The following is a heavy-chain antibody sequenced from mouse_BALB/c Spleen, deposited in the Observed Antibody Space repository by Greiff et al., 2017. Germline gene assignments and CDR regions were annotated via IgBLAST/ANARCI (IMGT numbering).Heavy chain of an antibody. Sequence: EVKVVESGGGLVKPGGSLKLSCAASGFTFSDYYMYWVRQTPEKRLEWVATISDGGSYTYYPDSVKGRFTISRDNAKNNLYLQMSSLKSEDTAMYYCARGATLYYAMDYWGQGTSVTVSS. D-gene: IGHD6-1*01. CDR2: ISDGGSYT. V-gene: IGHV5-4*02. CDR3: ARGATLYYAMDY. CDR1: GFTFSDYY. J-gene: IGHJ4*01.